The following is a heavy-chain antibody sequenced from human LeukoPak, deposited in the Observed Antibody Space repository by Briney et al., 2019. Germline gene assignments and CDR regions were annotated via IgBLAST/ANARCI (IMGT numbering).Heavy chain of an antibody. CDR1: GGSISSDH. J-gene: IGHJ3*02. V-gene: IGHV4-59*01. CDR2: IYYSGRT. CDR3: ARKNDFEI. Sequence: PSETLSLTCSVSGGSISSDHWNWIRQTPGKGLEWIGCIYYSGRTYYNPSLKSRVTISVDMSKSQFSLRLTSVTAADTAVYYCARKNDFEIWGQGTWSPSLQ. D-gene: IGHD2/OR15-2a*01.